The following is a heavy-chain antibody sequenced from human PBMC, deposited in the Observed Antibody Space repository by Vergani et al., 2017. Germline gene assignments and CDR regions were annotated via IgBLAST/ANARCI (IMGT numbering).Heavy chain of an antibody. Sequence: QVQLVQSGAEVKKPGSSVKVSCKASGGTFSSYAISWVRQAPGQGLEWMGGIFPIFGTANYAQKFQGRVTITADESTSTAYMELSSLRSEDTAVYYCARTSGHCRGGSCYSFDYWGQGTLVTVSS. CDR3: ARTSGHCRGGSCYSFDY. J-gene: IGHJ4*02. CDR2: IFPIFGTA. D-gene: IGHD2-15*01. CDR1: GGTFSSYA. V-gene: IGHV1-69*01.